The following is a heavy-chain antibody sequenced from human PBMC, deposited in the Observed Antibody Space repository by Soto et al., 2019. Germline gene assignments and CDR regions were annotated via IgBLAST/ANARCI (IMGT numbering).Heavy chain of an antibody. CDR2: IYYSGST. J-gene: IGHJ4*02. CDR3: ARHLYSYGRLYYFDY. V-gene: IGHV4-39*01. D-gene: IGHD5-18*01. Sequence: SETLSLTCTVSGGSISSSSYYWGWIRQPPGKGLEWIGSIYYSGSTYYNPSLKSRVTISVDTSKNQFSLKLSSVTAADTAVYYCARHLYSYGRLYYFDYWGQGTLV. CDR1: GGSISSSSYY.